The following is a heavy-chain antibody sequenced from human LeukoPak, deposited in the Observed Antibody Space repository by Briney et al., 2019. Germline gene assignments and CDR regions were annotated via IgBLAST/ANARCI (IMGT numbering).Heavy chain of an antibody. J-gene: IGHJ6*03. Sequence: PSETLSHTCTVSGGSISSYYWSWIRQPPGKGLEWIGYIYYSGSTNYNPSLKSRVTISVDTSKNQFSLKLNSVTAADTAVYYCAREGYTYGVEGYYYYYMDVWGKGTTVTVSS. CDR1: GGSISSYY. V-gene: IGHV4-59*01. CDR3: AREGYTYGVEGYYYYYMDV. CDR2: IYYSGST. D-gene: IGHD5-18*01.